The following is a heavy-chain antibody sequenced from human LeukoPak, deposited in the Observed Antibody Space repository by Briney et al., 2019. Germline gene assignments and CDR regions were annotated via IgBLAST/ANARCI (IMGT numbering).Heavy chain of an antibody. CDR2: ISSSSSYI. CDR3: ARDVGSGSYPHGFDFDY. CDR1: GFTFSSYA. D-gene: IGHD3-10*01. V-gene: IGHV3-21*01. J-gene: IGHJ4*02. Sequence: AGGSLRLSCAASGFTFSSYAMSWVRQAPGKGLEWVSAISSSSSYIYYADSVKGRFTISRDNAKNSLYLQMNSLRAEDTAVYYCARDVGSGSYPHGFDFDYWGQGTLVTVSS.